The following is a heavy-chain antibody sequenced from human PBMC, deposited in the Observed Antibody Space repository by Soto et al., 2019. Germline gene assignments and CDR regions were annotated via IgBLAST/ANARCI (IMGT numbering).Heavy chain of an antibody. CDR2: ISSSGSTI. Sequence: QVQLVESGGGLVKPGGSLRLSCAASGFTFSDYYMSWIRQAPGKGLEWVSYISSSGSTIYSADSVKGRFTISRDNAKNXLYLQMNSLRAEDTAVYYCERDEYVWVGTTYAFDIWGQGTMVTVSS. D-gene: IGHD1-1*01. J-gene: IGHJ3*02. V-gene: IGHV3-11*01. CDR3: ERDEYVWVGTTYAFDI. CDR1: GFTFSDYY.